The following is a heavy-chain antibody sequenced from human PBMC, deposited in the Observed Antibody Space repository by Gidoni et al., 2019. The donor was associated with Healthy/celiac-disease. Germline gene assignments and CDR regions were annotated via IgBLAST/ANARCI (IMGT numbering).Heavy chain of an antibody. CDR3: ARRFGHYGSGSIFDY. CDR2: IYYSGST. V-gene: IGHV4-31*03. Sequence: QVQLQESGPGLVTPSPTLYLTCTFSGGSIRSGGYYWSWLRQHPGKGLEWIGYIYYSGSTYYNPSLKSRVTISVDTSKNQFSLKLSSVTAADTAVYYCARRFGHYGSGSIFDYWGQGTLVTVSS. CDR1: GGSIRSGGYY. D-gene: IGHD3-10*01. J-gene: IGHJ4*02.